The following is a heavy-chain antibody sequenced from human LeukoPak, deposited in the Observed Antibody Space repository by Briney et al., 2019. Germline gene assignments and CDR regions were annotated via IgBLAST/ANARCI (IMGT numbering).Heavy chain of an antibody. D-gene: IGHD1-26*01. CDR1: GFTFNNYA. CDR3: AKPGVGPTPLLTPHDY. Sequence: GGSLRLSCAASGFTFNNYAIDWVRQAPGKGLEWVSAISASGAATYYADSVKGRVTISRDNSKNMLFLQMDSLRAEDTAVYYCAKPGVGPTPLLTPHDYWGQGTLVTVSS. V-gene: IGHV3-23*01. J-gene: IGHJ4*02. CDR2: ISASGAAT.